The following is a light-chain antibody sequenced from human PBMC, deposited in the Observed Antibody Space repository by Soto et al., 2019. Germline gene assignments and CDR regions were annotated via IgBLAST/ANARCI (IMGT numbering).Light chain of an antibody. CDR2: AAS. CDR1: QSVSSD. Sequence: EIVMTQSPATLSVSPGERITLSCRASQSVSSDLAWYHQKPGQAPRLLIYAASSRATGIPDRFSGSGSGTDFSLTISRLEAEDFAVYYCQQYGSSPRTFGQGTKVDIK. V-gene: IGKV3-20*01. J-gene: IGKJ1*01. CDR3: QQYGSSPRT.